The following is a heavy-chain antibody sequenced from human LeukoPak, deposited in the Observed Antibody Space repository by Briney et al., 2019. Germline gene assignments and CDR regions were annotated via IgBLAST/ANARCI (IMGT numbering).Heavy chain of an antibody. V-gene: IGHV1-2*06. CDR2: INPNSGGT. CDR1: GYTFTGHY. CDR3: ARENGGYSGYDNSFDY. Sequence: GASVKVSCKASGYTFTGHYMHWVRQAPGQGLEWMGRINPNSGGTNYAQKFQGRVTMTRDTSISTAYMELSRLRSDDTAVYYCARENGGYSGYDNSFDYWGQGTLVTVSS. J-gene: IGHJ4*02. D-gene: IGHD5-12*01.